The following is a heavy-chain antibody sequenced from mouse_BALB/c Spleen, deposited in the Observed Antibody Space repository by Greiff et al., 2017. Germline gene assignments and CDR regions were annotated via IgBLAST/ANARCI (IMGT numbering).Heavy chain of an antibody. CDR1: GYSITSDYA. D-gene: IGHD1-1*01. Sequence: EVQGVESGPGLVKPSQSLSLTCTVTGYSITSDYAWNWIRQFPGNKLEWMGYISYSGSTSYNPSLKSRISITRDTSKNQFFLQLNSVTTEDTATYYCAITPYYGSSYEAYWGQGTLVTVSA. CDR2: ISYSGST. V-gene: IGHV3-2*02. J-gene: IGHJ3*01. CDR3: AITPYYGSSYEAY.